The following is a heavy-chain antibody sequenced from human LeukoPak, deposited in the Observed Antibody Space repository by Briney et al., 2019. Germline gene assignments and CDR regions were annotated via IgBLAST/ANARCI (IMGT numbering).Heavy chain of an antibody. J-gene: IGHJ4*02. CDR3: ARDYYEFFH. CDR1: GFTFSSYS. D-gene: IGHD3/OR15-3a*01. Sequence: GGSLRLSCEATGFTFSSYSMNWVRQGPGKSLEWVASISGNSRDIYYADSLKGRVTISRDNAENTLYLHMNNLRAEDTAVYYCARDYYEFFHWGQGTLVTVSS. V-gene: IGHV3-21*01. CDR2: ISGNSRDI.